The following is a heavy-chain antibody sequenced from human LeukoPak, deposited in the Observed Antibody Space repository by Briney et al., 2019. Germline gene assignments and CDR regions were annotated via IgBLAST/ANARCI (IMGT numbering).Heavy chain of an antibody. Sequence: SETLSLTCAVYVGSFSGYYWSWIRQTPGTELEWIGEINHSGSTSYNPSLKSRVTVSVLTSKNQFSLKLSSVSAADTAVYYCARQREGYFDLWGRGTLVTVSS. V-gene: IGHV4-34*01. CDR1: VGSFSGYY. J-gene: IGHJ2*01. CDR3: ARQREGYFDL. CDR2: INHSGST.